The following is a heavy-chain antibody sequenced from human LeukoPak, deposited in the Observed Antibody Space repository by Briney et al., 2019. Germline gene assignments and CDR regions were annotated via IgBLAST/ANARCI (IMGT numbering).Heavy chain of an antibody. CDR1: GGSISSSNW. V-gene: IGHV4-4*02. J-gene: IGHJ4*02. D-gene: IGHD3-16*01. CDR2: INHSGST. CDR3: ARSSAYSSSDY. Sequence: SETLSLTCAVSGGSISSSNWWSWVRQPPGKGLEWIGEINHSGSTNYNPSLKSRVTISVDTSKNQFPQKLSSVTAADTAVYYCARSSAYSSSDYWGQGTLVTVSS.